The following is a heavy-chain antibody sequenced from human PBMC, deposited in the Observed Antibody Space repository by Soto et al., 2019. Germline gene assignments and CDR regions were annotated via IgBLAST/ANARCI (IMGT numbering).Heavy chain of an antibody. CDR1: GGSINSDY. J-gene: IGHJ4*02. CDR3: ARRYGGNFDY. CDR2: IYYSGST. Sequence: PSETLSLTCTDSGGSINSDYWSWIRQPPGKGLEWIGYIYYSGSTNYNPSLKSRVTISVDRSKNQFSLKLSSVTAADTAVYYCARRYGGNFDYWGQGTLVTVSS. V-gene: IGHV4-59*01. D-gene: IGHD1-26*01.